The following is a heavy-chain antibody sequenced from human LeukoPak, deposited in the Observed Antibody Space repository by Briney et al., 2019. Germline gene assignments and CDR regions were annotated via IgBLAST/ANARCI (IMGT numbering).Heavy chain of an antibody. CDR3: ARDYVSRSGHATY. CDR1: GFTFSSYE. CDR2: ISSSGSSI. D-gene: IGHD3-16*01. V-gene: IGHV3-48*03. Sequence: GGSLRLSCAASGFTFSSYEMNWVRQAPGKGLEWVSYISSSGSSIYYADSVKGRFTISRDNAKNSLYLQMNSLRAEDTAVYYCARDYVSRSGHATYWGQGTLVTVSS. J-gene: IGHJ4*02.